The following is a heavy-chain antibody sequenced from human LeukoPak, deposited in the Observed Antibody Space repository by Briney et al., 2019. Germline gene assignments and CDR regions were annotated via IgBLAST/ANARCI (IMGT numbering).Heavy chain of an antibody. Sequence: SETLSLTCTVSGYSISSGYYWGWIRPPPGKGLEWIGSIYHSGSTYYNPSLKSRVTISVDTSKNQFSLKLSSVTAADTAVYYCARGYGSGPPDVSPAGWTEFDYWGQGTLVTASS. V-gene: IGHV4-38-2*02. CDR1: GYSISSGYY. CDR3: ARGYGSGPPDVSPAGWTEFDY. J-gene: IGHJ4*02. CDR2: IYHSGST. D-gene: IGHD3-10*01.